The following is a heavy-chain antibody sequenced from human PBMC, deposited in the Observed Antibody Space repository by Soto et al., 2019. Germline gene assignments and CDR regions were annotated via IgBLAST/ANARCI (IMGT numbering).Heavy chain of an antibody. D-gene: IGHD3-22*01. V-gene: IGHV3-33*01. CDR1: GFTFSSYG. J-gene: IGHJ4*02. CDR3: ARVTPGYYLIDY. Sequence: GGSLRLSCAASGFTFSSYGMHWVRQAPGKGLEWVAVIWYDGSNKYYADSVKGRFTISRDNSKNTLYLQMNSLRAEDTAVYYCARVTPGYYLIDYWGQGTLVTVSS. CDR2: IWYDGSNK.